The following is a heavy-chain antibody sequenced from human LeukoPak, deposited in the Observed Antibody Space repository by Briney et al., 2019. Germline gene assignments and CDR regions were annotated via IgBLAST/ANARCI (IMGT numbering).Heavy chain of an antibody. CDR2: IIPIFDTS. J-gene: IGHJ6*04. V-gene: IGHV1-69*01. CDR1: GGTFSSYG. D-gene: IGHD5-18*01. Sequence: SVKVSCKASGGTFSSYGISWVRQAPGQGLEWMGGIIPIFDTSNYAQKFQGRVTITANESTNTAYMELSGLRSEDTAVYYCARVEGGRRYNYTGYLAYYYYYGMDVWGKGTTVTVSS. CDR3: ARVEGGRRYNYTGYLAYYYYYGMDV.